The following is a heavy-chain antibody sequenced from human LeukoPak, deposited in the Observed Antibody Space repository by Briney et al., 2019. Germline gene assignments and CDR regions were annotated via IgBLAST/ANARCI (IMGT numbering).Heavy chain of an antibody. D-gene: IGHD2-2*01. J-gene: IGHJ4*02. V-gene: IGHV3-7*01. Sequence: GGSLRLSCAASGFTFSSYWMSWVRQTPGKGLEWVANINQDGSEKYSGDSVKGRFTISRDNAKNSLYLQMNSLRAEDTAVYFCAKEESHQLLSTWGRGTLVIVSS. CDR3: AKEESHQLLST. CDR1: GFTFSSYW. CDR2: INQDGSEK.